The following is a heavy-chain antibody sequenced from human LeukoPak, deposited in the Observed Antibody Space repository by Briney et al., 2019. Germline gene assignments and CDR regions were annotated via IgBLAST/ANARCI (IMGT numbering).Heavy chain of an antibody. D-gene: IGHD6-19*01. J-gene: IGHJ4*02. CDR3: ARHYTSGWYGIDY. V-gene: IGHV3-30*12. CDR2: TSYDGSNK. CDR1: GFTFSSYG. Sequence: GGSLRLSCAASGFTFSSYGMHWVRQAPGKGLGWVAVTSYDGSNKYYADSVKGRFTISRDNSKNTLYLQMNRLRAEDTAVYYCARHYTSGWYGIDYWGQGTLVTVSS.